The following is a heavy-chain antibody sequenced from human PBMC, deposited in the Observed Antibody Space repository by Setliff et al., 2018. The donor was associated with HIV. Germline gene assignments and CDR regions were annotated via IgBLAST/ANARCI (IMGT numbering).Heavy chain of an antibody. CDR3: ARDRTDYNVLTGQNYYYYGMDV. Sequence: SETLSLTSTVSGGSISSHYWSWIRQPPGKGLEWIGYIYYSGITNYNPSLKSRVTISVDTSKNQFSLKLSSVTAADTAVYYCARDRTDYNVLTGQNYYYYGMDVWGQGTTVTVSS. V-gene: IGHV4-59*11. J-gene: IGHJ6*02. CDR1: GGSISSHY. D-gene: IGHD3-9*01. CDR2: IYYSGIT.